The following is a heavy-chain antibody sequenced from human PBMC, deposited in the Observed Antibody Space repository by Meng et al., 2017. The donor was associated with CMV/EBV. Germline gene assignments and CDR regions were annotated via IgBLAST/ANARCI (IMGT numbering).Heavy chain of an antibody. CDR2: INPNSGGT. CDR1: EYTFTGYY. J-gene: IGHJ6*02. D-gene: IGHD3-3*01. V-gene: IGHV1-2*02. CDR3: ARGHNYDFWSGYYTGIGEGMDV. Sequence: ASVKVSCKASEYTFTGYYMHWVRQAPGQGLEWMGWINPNSGGTNYAQKFQGRVTMTRDTSISTAYMELSRLRSDDTAVYYCARGHNYDFWSGYYTGIGEGMDVWGQGTTVTVSS.